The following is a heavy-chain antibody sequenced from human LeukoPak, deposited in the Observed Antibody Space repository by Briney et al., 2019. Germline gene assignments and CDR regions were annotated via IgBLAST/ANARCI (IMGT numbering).Heavy chain of an antibody. D-gene: IGHD3-3*01. J-gene: IGHJ4*02. V-gene: IGHV3-23*01. Sequence: GGSLRLSCAASEFTFTSYAMNWVCQAPGKGLEWVSFISASGSSTHYADSVKGRFTISRDNSNNTLYLQINSLRAEDTAAYYCAKGAQYDFWTGYTLEYFDVWGKGTLVTVSS. CDR3: AKGAQYDFWTGYTLEYFDV. CDR2: ISASGSST. CDR1: EFTFTSYA.